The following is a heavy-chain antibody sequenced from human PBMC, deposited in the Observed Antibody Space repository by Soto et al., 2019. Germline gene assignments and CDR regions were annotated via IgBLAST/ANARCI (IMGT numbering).Heavy chain of an antibody. V-gene: IGHV1-3*01. Sequence: QVQLVQSGAEVKKPGASVKVSCKASGYTFTSYAMHWVRQAPGQRLEWMGWINAGNGNTKYSQKFQGRVTITRDTSASTAYMELSSLRSEDTAVYHCARVRIAGLSYGMDVWGQGTTVTVSS. D-gene: IGHD2-21*01. CDR1: GYTFTSYA. CDR2: INAGNGNT. J-gene: IGHJ6*02. CDR3: ARVRIAGLSYGMDV.